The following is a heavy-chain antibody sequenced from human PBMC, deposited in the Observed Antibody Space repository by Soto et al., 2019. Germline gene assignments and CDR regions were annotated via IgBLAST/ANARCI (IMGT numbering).Heavy chain of an antibody. CDR2: IYSGGST. J-gene: IGHJ3*02. D-gene: IGHD2-15*01. Sequence: GGSLRLSCAASGFTVSSNYMSWVRQAPGKGLEWVSVIYSGGSTYYADSVKGRFTISRDNSKNTLYLQMNSLRAEDTAVYYCARDYPSLCSGGSCYSEVGAFDIWGQGTMVTVSS. V-gene: IGHV3-66*01. CDR3: ARDYPSLCSGGSCYSEVGAFDI. CDR1: GFTVSSNY.